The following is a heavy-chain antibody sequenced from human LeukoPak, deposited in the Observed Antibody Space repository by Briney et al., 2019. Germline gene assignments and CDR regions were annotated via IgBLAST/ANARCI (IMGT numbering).Heavy chain of an antibody. Sequence: PGGSLRLSCAASGFTVSSNYMSWVRQAPGKGLEWVSVIYSGGQTYHADSVKGRFTISRDNSKNTLYFQMNSLRAEDTAVYYCARGDRVATFDYWGQGTLVTVSS. CDR3: ARGDRVATFDY. D-gene: IGHD5-12*01. J-gene: IGHJ4*02. CDR2: IYSGGQT. CDR1: GFTVSSNY. V-gene: IGHV3-53*01.